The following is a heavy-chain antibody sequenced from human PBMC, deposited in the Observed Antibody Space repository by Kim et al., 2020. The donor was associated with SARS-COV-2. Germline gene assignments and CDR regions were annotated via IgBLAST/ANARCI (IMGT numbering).Heavy chain of an antibody. CDR1: GGSISSSSYY. J-gene: IGHJ3*02. CDR3: ARDLSIAVAGMGARDAFDI. D-gene: IGHD6-19*01. CDR2: IYYSGST. Sequence: SETLSLTCTVSGGSISSSSYYWGWIRQPPGKGLEWIGSIYYSGSTYYNPSIKSRVTITVDTSKNQFSLKLSAVTAADTAVYYCARDLSIAVAGMGARDAFDIWGQGTMVTVSS. V-gene: IGHV4-39*01.